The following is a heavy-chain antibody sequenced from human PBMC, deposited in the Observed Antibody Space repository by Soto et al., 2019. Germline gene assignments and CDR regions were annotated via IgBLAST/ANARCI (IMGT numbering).Heavy chain of an antibody. J-gene: IGHJ5*02. V-gene: IGHV1-69*13. CDR2: IIPIFGTA. D-gene: IGHD2-2*01. CDR1: GGTFSIYA. CDR3: ARPALVEMAAGWFDP. Sequence: SVKVSCKASGGTFSIYAISWVRQAPGQGLEWMGGIIPIFGTANYAQKFQGRVTITADESTSTAYMELSSLRSEDTAVYYCARPALVEMAAGWFDPWSQGTLVTVSS.